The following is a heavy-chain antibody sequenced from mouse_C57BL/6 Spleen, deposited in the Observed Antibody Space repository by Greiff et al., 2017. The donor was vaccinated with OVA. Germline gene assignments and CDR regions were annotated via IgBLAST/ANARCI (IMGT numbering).Heavy chain of an antibody. CDR2: LYPSDSYP. CDR3: ARREIFAFLAWFAD. Sequence: QVQLQQPGAELVKPGASVKLSCKASGYTFTSYWMQWVTQRPGQGLEWIGELYPSDSYPHYNQKFKGTATLTVDTSSSTAYMQRSSLTSEDSAVYYCARREIFAFLAWFADWGQGTLVTVSA. CDR1: GYTFTSYW. J-gene: IGHJ3*01. V-gene: IGHV1-50*01.